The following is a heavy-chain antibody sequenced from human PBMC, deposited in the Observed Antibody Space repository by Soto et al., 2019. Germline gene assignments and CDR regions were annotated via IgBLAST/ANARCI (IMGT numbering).Heavy chain of an antibody. V-gene: IGHV1-69*12. D-gene: IGHD5-12*01. CDR2: IVPIVDTS. Sequence: QVQLVQSGAEVRQPASSVKVSCKTSGGTFSSYAISWVRQAPGQGVEWMGGIVPIVDTSTYAQKFQGRVTITADDSTSTVYMELSSLRSDDTAVYYCVRVVAIPGYPDNWGQGTLVTVSS. CDR3: VRVVAIPGYPDN. J-gene: IGHJ4*02. CDR1: GGTFSSYA.